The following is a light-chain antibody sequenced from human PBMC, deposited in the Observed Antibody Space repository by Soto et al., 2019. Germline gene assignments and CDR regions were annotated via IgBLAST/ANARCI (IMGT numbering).Light chain of an antibody. CDR3: QHRVHGPT. CDR1: ESVNTY. Sequence: EIVLTQSPATLSLSLGERATLSCRARESVNTYLGWYQQKPGQAPRLLMSDVSRRAPGIPTRFSGSGSGTDFPLTISSLEPEDVAVYYCQHRVHGPTFGGGTKVEIK. J-gene: IGKJ4*01. CDR2: DVS. V-gene: IGKV3-11*01.